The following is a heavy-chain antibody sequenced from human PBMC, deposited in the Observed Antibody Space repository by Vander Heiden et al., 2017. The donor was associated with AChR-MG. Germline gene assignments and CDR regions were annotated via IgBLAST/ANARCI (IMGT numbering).Heavy chain of an antibody. J-gene: IGHJ3*02. D-gene: IGHD6-19*01. CDR2: IYYSGST. CDR1: GGSISSYY. V-gene: IGHV4-59*01. Sequence: QVQLQESGPGLVKPSATLSLTCTVSGGSISSYYWSWIRQPPGKGLEWIGYIYYSGSTNYNPSLKSRVTISVDTSKNQFSLKLSSVTAADTAVYYCARDFSSGPTAMDAFDIWGQGTMVTVSS. CDR3: ARDFSSGPTAMDAFDI.